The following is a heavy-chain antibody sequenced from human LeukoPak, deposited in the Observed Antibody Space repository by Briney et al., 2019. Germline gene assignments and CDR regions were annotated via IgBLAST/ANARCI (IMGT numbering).Heavy chain of an antibody. V-gene: IGHV3-7*01. Sequence: GGSLRLSCAASGFTFGSYWMSWVRQAPGKGLEWVANIKQDGSEKNYVDSVKGRFTISRDNAKNSLYLQMNSLRVEDTAAYYCARAKEAAFDYWGQGTLVTVSS. CDR3: ARAKEAAFDY. CDR2: IKQDGSEK. D-gene: IGHD2-15*01. J-gene: IGHJ4*02. CDR1: GFTFGSYW.